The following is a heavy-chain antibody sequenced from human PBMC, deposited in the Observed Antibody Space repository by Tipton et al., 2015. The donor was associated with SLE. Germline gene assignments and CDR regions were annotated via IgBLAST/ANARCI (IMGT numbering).Heavy chain of an antibody. V-gene: IGHV4-39*01. CDR1: GGSISSSSYY. D-gene: IGHD2-15*01. Sequence: TLSLTCTVSGGSISSSSYYWGWIRQPPGKGLEWIGRIYYSGSSYYNPSLKSRVTISVDTSKNQFSLRLSSVTAADTAMYYCARHVGVAYYYAMDIWGQGTTDVISS. CDR2: IYYSGSS. J-gene: IGHJ6*02. CDR3: ARHVGVAYYYAMDI.